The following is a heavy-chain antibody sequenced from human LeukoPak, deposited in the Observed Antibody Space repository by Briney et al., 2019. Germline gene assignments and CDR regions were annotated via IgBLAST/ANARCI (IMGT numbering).Heavy chain of an antibody. CDR2: IYSGGST. V-gene: IGHV3-53*01. CDR3: ARGSTVTSLGY. D-gene: IGHD4-17*01. Sequence: GGSLRLSCAASGFTVSSNYMSWVRQAPGKGLEWVSVIYSGGSTYYADSVKGRFTISRDNSKNTLYLQMNSLRAEDTAVYYRARGSTVTSLGYWGQGTLVTVSS. CDR1: GFTVSSNY. J-gene: IGHJ4*02.